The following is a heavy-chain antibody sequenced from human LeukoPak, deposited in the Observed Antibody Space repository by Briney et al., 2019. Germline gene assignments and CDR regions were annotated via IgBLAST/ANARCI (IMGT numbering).Heavy chain of an antibody. CDR3: AKDKVTQQLAGGWLDP. CDR2: IRYDGSNK. CDR1: GFTFSSYG. D-gene: IGHD6-13*01. V-gene: IGHV3-30*02. J-gene: IGHJ5*02. Sequence: PGGSLRLSCAASGFTFSSYGMHWVRQAPGKGLEWVAFIRYDGSNKYYADSVKGRFTISRDNSKNTLYLQMNSLRAEDTAVYYCAKDKVTQQLAGGWLDPWGQGTLVTVSS.